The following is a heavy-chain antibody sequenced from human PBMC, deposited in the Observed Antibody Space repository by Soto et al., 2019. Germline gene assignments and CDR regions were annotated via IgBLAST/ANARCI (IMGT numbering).Heavy chain of an antibody. J-gene: IGHJ4*02. CDR2: IYWDDDK. CDR1: GFSLSTSGVG. D-gene: IGHD3-9*01. CDR3: ARKGPEDWPLDY. V-gene: IGHV2-5*02. Sequence: QITLKESGPTLVKPTQTLTLTCTFSGFSLSTSGVGVGWIRQPPGKALEWLAVIYWDDDKRYSPSLKNRLTITKDTSKHQVVLTMTNMDPMDTGTYYCARKGPEDWPLDYWGQGTLVTVSS.